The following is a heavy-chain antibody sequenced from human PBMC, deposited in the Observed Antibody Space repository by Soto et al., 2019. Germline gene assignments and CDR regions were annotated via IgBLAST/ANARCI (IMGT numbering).Heavy chain of an antibody. CDR2: IIPILRTP. CDR3: ARAKDRLQLGGNYYYVLDV. CDR1: GGTFSSSA. J-gene: IGHJ6*02. V-gene: IGHV1-69*12. Sequence: QVQLVQSGAEVKKPGSSVKVSCKAFGGTFSSSAISWVRQAPGQGLEWMGGIIPILRTPDYAQKFQGRVTIIADESTSTAYMELSSLTSEATAAYYCARAKDRLQLGGNYYYVLDVWGQGTTVTVSS. D-gene: IGHD5-12*01.